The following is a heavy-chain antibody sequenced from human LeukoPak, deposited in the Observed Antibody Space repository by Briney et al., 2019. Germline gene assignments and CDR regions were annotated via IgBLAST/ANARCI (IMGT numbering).Heavy chain of an antibody. V-gene: IGHV3-23*01. CDR2: ISGSGGST. J-gene: IGHJ3*02. D-gene: IGHD1-14*01. CDR3: TKPARINAFDI. Sequence: GGSLRLSCAASGFTFNNYAMNWVRQAPGKGLEWVSSISGSGGSTYYADSVKGRFTISRDNSKNTLYLQMDSLRAEDTAIYYCTKPARINAFDIWGQGTMVTVSS. CDR1: GFTFNNYA.